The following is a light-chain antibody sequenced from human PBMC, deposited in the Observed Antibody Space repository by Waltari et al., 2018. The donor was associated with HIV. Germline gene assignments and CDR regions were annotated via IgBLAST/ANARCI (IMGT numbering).Light chain of an antibody. CDR2: GAY. CDR1: QSVDSNY. J-gene: IGKJ1*01. CDR3: QQYGTPPWT. V-gene: IGKV3-20*01. Sequence: EIVLTQSPGTLSSSPGERATLSCRATQSVDSNYVAWYQQKPGQAPRLLIYGAYSRASGIPERFSGSGSGTDFTLTISRLEPEDFAVYSCQQYGTPPWTFGQGTKVEIK.